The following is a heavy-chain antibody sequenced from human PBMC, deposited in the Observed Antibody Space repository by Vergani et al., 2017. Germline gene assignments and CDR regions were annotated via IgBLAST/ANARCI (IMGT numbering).Heavy chain of an antibody. CDR3: ARSPIVATYYFDY. Sequence: QLQLQESGSGLVKPSQTLSLTCAVSGGSISSGGYYWSWIRQHPGKGLEWIGYIYYSGSTYYNPSLKSRVTISVDTSKNQFSLKLSSVTAADTAVYYCARSPIVATYYFDYWGQGTLVTVSS. CDR2: IYYSGST. J-gene: IGHJ4*02. D-gene: IGHD5-12*01. V-gene: IGHV4-31*11. CDR1: GGSISSGGYY.